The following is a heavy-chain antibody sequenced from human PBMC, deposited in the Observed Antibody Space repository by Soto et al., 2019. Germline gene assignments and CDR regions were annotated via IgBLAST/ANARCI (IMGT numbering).Heavy chain of an antibody. CDR3: ARRYGVYFDY. Sequence: YSGSTNYNPSLKSRVTISVDTSKNQFSLKLSSVTAADTAVYYCARRYGVYFDYWGQGTLVTVSS. V-gene: IGHV4-59*08. CDR2: YSGST. J-gene: IGHJ4*02. D-gene: IGHD4-17*01.